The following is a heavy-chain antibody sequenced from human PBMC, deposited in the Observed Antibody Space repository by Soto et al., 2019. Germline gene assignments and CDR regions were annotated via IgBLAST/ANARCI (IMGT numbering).Heavy chain of an antibody. J-gene: IGHJ4*02. D-gene: IGHD4-17*01. CDR2: ISGSGGST. V-gene: IGHV3-23*01. CDR1: GFTFSSYA. CDR3: AKAWAGQSSTVTTVDY. Sequence: EVQLLESGGGLVQPGGSLRLSCAASGFTFSSYAMSWVRQAPGKGLEWVSAISGSGGSTYYADSVKGRFTISRDNSKNTLYLQMNSLRAEDTAVYYCAKAWAGQSSTVTTVDYWGQGTLVTVSS.